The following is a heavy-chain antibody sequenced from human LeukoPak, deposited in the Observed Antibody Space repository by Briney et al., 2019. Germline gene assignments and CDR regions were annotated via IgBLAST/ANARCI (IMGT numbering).Heavy chain of an antibody. CDR2: IIPIFGTA. V-gene: IGHV1-69*13. J-gene: IGHJ6*03. CDR3: ARDGETVIAGAMTHYYMDV. CDR1: GGTFSSYA. D-gene: IGHD1-26*01. Sequence: SVKVSCKAPGGTFSSYAISWVRQAPGQGLEWMGGIIPIFGTANYAQKFQGRVTITADESTSTAYMELSSLRSEDTAVYYCARDGETVIAGAMTHYYMDVWGKGTTVTVSS.